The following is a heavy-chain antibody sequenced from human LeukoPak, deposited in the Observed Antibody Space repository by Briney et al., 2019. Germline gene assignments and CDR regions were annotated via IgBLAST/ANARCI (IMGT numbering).Heavy chain of an antibody. D-gene: IGHD3-10*01. CDR1: RFTFNTYW. CDR2: IDSDGYST. CDR3: AKDYRHYYGSGNTLSDAFDI. V-gene: IGHV3-74*01. J-gene: IGHJ3*02. Sequence: GGSLRLSCAASRFTFNTYWMHWVRQAPGKGLVWVSRIDSDGYSTAYADSVKGRFTISRDNSKNTLYLQMNSLRAEDTAVYYCAKDYRHYYGSGNTLSDAFDIWGQGTMVTVSS.